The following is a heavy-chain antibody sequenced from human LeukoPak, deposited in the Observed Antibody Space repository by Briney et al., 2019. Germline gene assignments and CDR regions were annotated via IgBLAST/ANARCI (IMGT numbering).Heavy chain of an antibody. CDR3: ARVGHDYGDYGLRY. V-gene: IGHV3-48*03. D-gene: IGHD4-17*01. J-gene: IGHJ4*02. CDR1: GFTFSSYE. Sequence: TGGSLRLSCEASGFTFSSYEMNWVRQVPGKGLEWVSYINNIGGTKYYADSVKGRFTISRDNAKNSLYLQMNSLRAEDTAVYYCARVGHDYGDYGLRYWGQGTLVTVSS. CDR2: INNIGGTK.